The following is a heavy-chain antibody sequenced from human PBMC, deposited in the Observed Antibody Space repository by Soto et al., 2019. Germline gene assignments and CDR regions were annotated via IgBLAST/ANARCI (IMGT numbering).Heavy chain of an antibody. CDR2: IYSGGST. D-gene: IGHD3-22*01. J-gene: IGHJ1*01. CDR1: GFTVSSNY. V-gene: IGHV3-53*01. Sequence: EVQLVESGGGLIQPGGSLRLSCAASGFTVSSNYMSWVRQAPGKGLEWVSVIYSGGSTYYADSVKGRFTISRDNSKHTPYLQMNSLRAEDTAVYYCARDRVESGYPEYFQHWGQGTLVTVSS. CDR3: ARDRVESGYPEYFQH.